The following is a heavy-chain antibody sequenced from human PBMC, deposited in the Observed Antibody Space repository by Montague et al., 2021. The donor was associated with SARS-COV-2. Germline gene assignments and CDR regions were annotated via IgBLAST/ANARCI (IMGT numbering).Heavy chain of an antibody. CDR1: GFTFSSYA. CDR3: ARARFDSNPDYYYGMDV. CDR2: ISYDGSNK. J-gene: IGHJ6*02. D-gene: IGHD4-11*01. V-gene: IGHV3-30-3*01. Sequence: SLRLSCAASGFTFSSYAMHWVRQAPGKGLEWVAVISYDGSNKYYADSVKGRFTISRDNSKNTLYLQMNSLRAEDTAVYYCARARFDSNPDYYYGMDVWGQGTTVTVSS.